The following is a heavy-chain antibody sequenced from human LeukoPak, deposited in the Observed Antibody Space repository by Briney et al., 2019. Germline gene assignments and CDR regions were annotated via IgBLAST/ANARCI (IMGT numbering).Heavy chain of an antibody. Sequence: GGSLRLSCAASGFSLTTYAMGWVRQAPGRGLEWVSVINDRGDSTYYADSVKGRFTISRDNPKNTLYLQMNSLRAEDTAVYYCANSLSCSGDSCYSGTSDYYYYYMDVWGKGTTVTISS. J-gene: IGHJ6*03. CDR3: ANSLSCSGDSCYSGTSDYYYYYMDV. CDR1: GFSLTTYA. CDR2: INDRGDST. V-gene: IGHV3-23*01. D-gene: IGHD2-15*01.